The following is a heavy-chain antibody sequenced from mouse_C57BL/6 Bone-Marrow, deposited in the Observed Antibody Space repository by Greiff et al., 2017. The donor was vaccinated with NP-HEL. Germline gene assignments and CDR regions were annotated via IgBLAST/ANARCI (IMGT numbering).Heavy chain of an antibody. CDR3: TAFSGYSRAWFAY. CDR1: GFNFKDDY. V-gene: IGHV14-4*01. CDR2: IDPENGDT. Sequence: VQLKESGAELVRPGASVKLSCTASGFNFKDDYMHWVKQRPEQGLECIGWIDPENGDTEYASKFQGKATITADTSSNTAYLQLSSLTSEDTAVYSCTAFSGYSRAWFAYWGQGTLVTVSA. D-gene: IGHD2-12*01. J-gene: IGHJ3*01.